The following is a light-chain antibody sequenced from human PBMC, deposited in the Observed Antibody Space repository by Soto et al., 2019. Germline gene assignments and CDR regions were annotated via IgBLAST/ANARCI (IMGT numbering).Light chain of an antibody. CDR2: DAS. CDR1: QSVSSK. V-gene: IGKV3-15*01. J-gene: IGKJ1*01. CDR3: QQYNNWPWT. Sequence: PATLSVSPWESVTLSCRASQSVSSKLVWYQRKPGQSPRLLIYDASTRATGMPGRFSGSGSGTEFTLTISSLQSEDFAVYYCQQYNNWPWTFGQGTKVDIK.